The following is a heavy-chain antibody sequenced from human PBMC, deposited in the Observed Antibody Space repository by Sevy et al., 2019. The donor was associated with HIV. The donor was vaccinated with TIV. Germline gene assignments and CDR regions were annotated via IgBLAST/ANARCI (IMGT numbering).Heavy chain of an antibody. CDR3: ARDHVVVEPLANYGMDV. V-gene: IGHV3-11*01. CDR1: GFIFSDFY. CDR2: ISSRGTTI. J-gene: IGHJ6*02. Sequence: GGSLRLSCAASGFIFSDFYMSWVRQAPGKGVEWISYISSRGTTIYYADSVKGRFTISRDNAKNSLYLQMNSLTADDTAVYYCARDHVVVEPLANYGMDVWGQGTTVTVSS. D-gene: IGHD2-2*01.